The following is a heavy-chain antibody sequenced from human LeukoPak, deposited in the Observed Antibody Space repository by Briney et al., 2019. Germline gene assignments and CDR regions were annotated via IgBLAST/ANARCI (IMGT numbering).Heavy chain of an antibody. V-gene: IGHV3-21*01. CDR1: GFTFSSYA. CDR3: AREMGSSGWINAFDI. J-gene: IGHJ3*02. Sequence: GGSLRLSCAASGFTFSSYAMSWVRQAPGKGLEWVSSISSSSSYIYYADSVKGRFTISRDNAKNSLYLQMNSLRAEDTAVYYCAREMGSSGWINAFDIWGQGTMVTVSS. D-gene: IGHD6-19*01. CDR2: ISSSSSYI.